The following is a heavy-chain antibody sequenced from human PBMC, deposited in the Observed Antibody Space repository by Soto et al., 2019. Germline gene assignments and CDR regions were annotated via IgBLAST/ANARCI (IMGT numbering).Heavy chain of an antibody. CDR2: ISGSGGST. Sequence: PGGSLRLSCAASGFTFSSYAMSWVRQAPGKGLEWVSAISGSGGSTYYADSVKGRFTISRDNSKNTLYLQMNSLRAEDTTVYYCAKVRAGTNWFDPWGQGTLVTVSS. V-gene: IGHV3-23*01. J-gene: IGHJ5*02. CDR1: GFTFSSYA. CDR3: AKVRAGTNWFDP. D-gene: IGHD1-1*01.